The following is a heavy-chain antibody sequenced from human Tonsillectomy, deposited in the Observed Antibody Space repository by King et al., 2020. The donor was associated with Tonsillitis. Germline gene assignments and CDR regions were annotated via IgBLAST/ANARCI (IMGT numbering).Heavy chain of an antibody. D-gene: IGHD2-15*01. CDR3: ARRGEDCSGGSCCDYFAS. CDR2: IDPSDSYT. V-gene: IGHV5-10-1*01. J-gene: IGHJ4*02. Sequence: DAQLVQSGAEVKKPGESLRISCKGSEYSFISYWISWVRQMPGKGLEWMGRIDPSDSYTNYSPSFQGHVTISADKSITTAYLQWRSLKAWETVMYYCARRGEDCSGGSCCDYFASLGQRTLVTFSS. CDR1: EYSFISYW.